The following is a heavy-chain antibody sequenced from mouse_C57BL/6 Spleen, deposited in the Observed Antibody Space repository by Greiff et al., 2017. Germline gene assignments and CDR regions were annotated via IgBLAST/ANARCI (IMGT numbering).Heavy chain of an antibody. J-gene: IGHJ1*03. CDR3: ALLTTVVNWYFDV. CDR2: INPSNGGT. D-gene: IGHD1-1*01. V-gene: IGHV1-53*01. CDR1: GYTFTSYW. Sequence: QVQLQQPGTELVKPGASVKLSCKASGYTFTSYWMHWVKQRPGQGLEWIGNINPSNGGTNYNEKFKSKATLTADKSSSTAYMQLSSLTSEDSAVYCCALLTTVVNWYFDVWGTGTTVTVSS.